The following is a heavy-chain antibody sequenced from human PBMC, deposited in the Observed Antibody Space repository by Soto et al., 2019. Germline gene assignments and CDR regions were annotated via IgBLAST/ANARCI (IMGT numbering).Heavy chain of an antibody. Sequence: QMQLVQSGAEVKKPGASVKVSCKASGYTFTGYYMHWVRQAPGQGLEWMGWINPNSGGTNYAQKFQGWVTMTRDTSISTAYMELSRLRSDDTAVYYCARGEDIVVVVAASQYYFDYWGQGTLVTVSS. D-gene: IGHD2-15*01. CDR2: INPNSGGT. CDR3: ARGEDIVVVVAASQYYFDY. CDR1: GYTFTGYY. V-gene: IGHV1-2*04. J-gene: IGHJ4*02.